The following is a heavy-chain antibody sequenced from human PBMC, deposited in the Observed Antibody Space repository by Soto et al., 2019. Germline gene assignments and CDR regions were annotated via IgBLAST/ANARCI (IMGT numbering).Heavy chain of an antibody. J-gene: IGHJ4*02. D-gene: IGHD2-2*01. CDR3: ARPYCTSSSWPLFNY. CDR2: IYTSGST. V-gene: IGHV4-4*07. Sequence: PSETLSLTCTVSGGSISSYYWSWIRQPAGKGLGWIGRIYTSGSTNYNPSLKSRVTMSVDTSKNQFSLKLSSVTAADTAVYYCARPYCTSSSWPLFNYWGQGTLVSVTS. CDR1: GGSISSYY.